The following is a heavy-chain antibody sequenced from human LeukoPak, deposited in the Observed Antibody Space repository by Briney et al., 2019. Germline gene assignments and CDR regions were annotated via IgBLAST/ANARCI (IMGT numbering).Heavy chain of an antibody. Sequence: PSETLSLTCAVYGVSFSGYYWSWLRQPPRKGLEWIGEINHSGSTNYNPSLKSRVTISVDTSKNQFSLKLSSVTAADTAVYYCARSYSSSWAWFDPWGQGTLVTFSS. CDR3: ARSYSSSWAWFDP. CDR2: INHSGST. V-gene: IGHV4-34*01. D-gene: IGHD6-13*01. CDR1: GVSFSGYY. J-gene: IGHJ5*02.